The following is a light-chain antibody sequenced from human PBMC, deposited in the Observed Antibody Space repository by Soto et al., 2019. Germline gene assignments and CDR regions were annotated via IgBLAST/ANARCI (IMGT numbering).Light chain of an antibody. CDR2: ESS. CDR1: QSISSY. V-gene: IGKV1-39*01. CDR3: QHFKSFPIT. Sequence: DIQMTQSPSSLSPSVGYRVAITCLASQSISSYLNWYQQKPGKAPKVLIYESSLLQSGVPSRFSGSGSGTDFTLTISSLQPEDFATYYCQHFKSFPITFGQGTRLEIK. J-gene: IGKJ5*01.